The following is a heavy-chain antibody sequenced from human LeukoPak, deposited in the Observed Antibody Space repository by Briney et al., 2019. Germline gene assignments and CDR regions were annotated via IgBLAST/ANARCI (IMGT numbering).Heavy chain of an antibody. J-gene: IGHJ5*02. CDR2: INPSGGRT. CDR1: GYTFTSYY. V-gene: IGHV1-46*01. CDR3: ARGDGEAASLWENWFDP. D-gene: IGHD6-13*01. Sequence: ASVKVSCKASGYTFTSYYIHWVRQGPGQGLEWMGLINPSGGRTSYAQKFQGRVTMTRDMSTSTVYMELSSLRSEDTAIYYCARGDGEAASLWENWFDPWGQGTLVTVSS.